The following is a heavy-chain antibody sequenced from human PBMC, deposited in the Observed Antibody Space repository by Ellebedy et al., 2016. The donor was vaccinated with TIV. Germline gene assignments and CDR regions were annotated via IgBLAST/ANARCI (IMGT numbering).Heavy chain of an antibody. CDR2: ISYSGGT. CDR1: GGSTSSDY. D-gene: IGHD3-10*01. CDR3: ARLLITMVYGMDV. J-gene: IGHJ6*02. V-gene: IGHV4-59*12. Sequence: MPSETLSLTCTVSGGSTSSDYWSWIRQPPGKGLEWIGYISYSGGTNYNPSLKSRVTMSVDTSKNQFSLKLSSVTAADTAVYYCARLLITMVYGMDVWGQGTTVTVSS.